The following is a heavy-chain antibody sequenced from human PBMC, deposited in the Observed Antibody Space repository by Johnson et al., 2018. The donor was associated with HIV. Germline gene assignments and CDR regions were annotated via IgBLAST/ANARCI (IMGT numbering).Heavy chain of an antibody. CDR3: AKVRGGVVPAAKEAFDI. Sequence: QVQLVESGGGVVQPGRSLRLSCAASGFTFSSYGMHWVRQAPGKGLEWVAVIWDDGSNKYYADSVKGRFTISRDNSRNTLYLQMNRLRAEDTAVYYCAKVRGGVVPAAKEAFDIWGQGTMVTVSS. CDR1: GFTFSSYG. CDR2: IWDDGSNK. D-gene: IGHD2-2*01. V-gene: IGHV3-33*06. J-gene: IGHJ3*02.